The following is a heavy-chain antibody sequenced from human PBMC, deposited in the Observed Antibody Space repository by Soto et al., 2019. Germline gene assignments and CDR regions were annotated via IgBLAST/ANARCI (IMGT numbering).Heavy chain of an antibody. CDR1: GFTFSSYS. Sequence: GGSLRLSCAASGFTFSSYSMNWVRQAPGKGLEWVSYISSTSSTIYYADSVKGRFTISRDNAKNSLYLQMNSLRAEDTAVYYCARDKFGDYAVYSWGQGTLVTVSS. CDR2: ISSTSSTI. J-gene: IGHJ5*01. V-gene: IGHV3-48*01. D-gene: IGHD4-17*01. CDR3: ARDKFGDYAVYS.